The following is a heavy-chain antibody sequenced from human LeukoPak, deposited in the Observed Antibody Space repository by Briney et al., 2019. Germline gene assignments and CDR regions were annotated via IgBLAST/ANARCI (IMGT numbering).Heavy chain of an antibody. J-gene: IGHJ6*03. CDR1: GYTFTSYG. CDR2: ISAYNGNT. V-gene: IGHV1-18*01. CDR3: ARSYYYDSSGPVDYYYYMDV. Sequence: ASVKVSCKASGYTFTSYGISWVRQAPGQGLEWMGWISAYNGNTNYAQKLQGRVTMTTDTSTSTAYTELRSLRSDDTAVYYCARSYYYDSSGPVDYYYYMDVWGKGTTVTVSS. D-gene: IGHD3-22*01.